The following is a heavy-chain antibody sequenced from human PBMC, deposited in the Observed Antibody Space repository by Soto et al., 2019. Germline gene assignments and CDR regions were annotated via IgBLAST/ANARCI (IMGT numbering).Heavy chain of an antibody. J-gene: IGHJ4*02. D-gene: IGHD3-22*01. Sequence: QLQLQESGSGLVKPSQTLSLTCAVSGGSISSGGYSWSWIRQPPGKGLEWIGYIYHSGSTYYNPSLKSRVTISVDRSKNQFSLKLSSVTAADTAGYYCARGPYYYDSSGHPPFDYWGQGTLVTVSS. V-gene: IGHV4-30-2*01. CDR2: IYHSGST. CDR3: ARGPYYYDSSGHPPFDY. CDR1: GGSISSGGYS.